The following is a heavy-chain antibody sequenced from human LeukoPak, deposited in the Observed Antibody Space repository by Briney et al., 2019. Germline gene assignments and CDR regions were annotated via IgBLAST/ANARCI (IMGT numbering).Heavy chain of an antibody. J-gene: IGHJ4*02. V-gene: IGHV3-30*02. Sequence: GGSLRLSCAASAFTFSSYGMHWVRQAPGKGLEWVAFIRYDGSNKYYADSVKGRFTISRDNSKNTLYLHVNSLRAEDTAVYYCAKYRDYYGSGSPFDYWGQGTLVTVSS. CDR3: AKYRDYYGSGSPFDY. CDR2: IRYDGSNK. CDR1: AFTFSSYG. D-gene: IGHD3-10*01.